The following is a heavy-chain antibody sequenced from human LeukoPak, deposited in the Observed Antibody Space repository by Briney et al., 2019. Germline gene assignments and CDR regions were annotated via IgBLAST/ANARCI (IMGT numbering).Heavy chain of an antibody. J-gene: IGHJ4*02. Sequence: GGSLRLSCAASGFIFSNYSMNWVRQAPGKGLEWVSSISDSGDSIYYAGSVKGRFTISRDNADNSLYLQMNSLRAEDTAVYYCARAPRSPYDSSGYATFDYWGQGTLVTVSS. CDR1: GFIFSNYS. CDR2: ISDSGDSI. CDR3: ARAPRSPYDSSGYATFDY. D-gene: IGHD3-22*01. V-gene: IGHV3-48*01.